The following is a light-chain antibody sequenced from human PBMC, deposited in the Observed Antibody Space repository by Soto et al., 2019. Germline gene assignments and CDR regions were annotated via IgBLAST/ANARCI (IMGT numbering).Light chain of an antibody. Sequence: EIVMMQSPATLSVSPGERATLSCRVSQSVSSNLSWYQQKPGQAPRLLIFGASTRATGIPARFSGSGSGTEFTFTISSLQSEDFAVYYCQQYNYWPPLTFGGGTKVDIK. CDR2: GAS. V-gene: IGKV3-15*01. CDR1: QSVSSN. J-gene: IGKJ4*01. CDR3: QQYNYWPPLT.